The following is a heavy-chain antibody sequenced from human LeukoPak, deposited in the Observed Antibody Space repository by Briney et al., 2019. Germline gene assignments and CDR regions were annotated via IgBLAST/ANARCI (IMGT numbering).Heavy chain of an antibody. CDR2: IIPIFGTA. CDR1: GGTFSSYA. Sequence: SVKVSCKASGGTFSSYAINWVRQAPGQGLEWMGGIIPIFGTANYAQKFQGRVTITADESTSTAYMEPSSLRSEDTAVYYCAREDTRWGYFNYWGQGTLVTVSS. D-gene: IGHD2-2*01. V-gene: IGHV1-69*13. CDR3: AREDTRWGYFNY. J-gene: IGHJ4*02.